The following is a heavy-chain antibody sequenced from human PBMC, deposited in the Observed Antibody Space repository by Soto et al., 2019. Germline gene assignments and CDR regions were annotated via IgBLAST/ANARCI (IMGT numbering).Heavy chain of an antibody. CDR1: GYTFTSYY. Sequence: ASVKVSCKASGYTFTSYYINWVRQATGQGLEWMGWMNPNSGNTGYAQKFQGRVTMTRNTSISTAYMELSSLRSEDTAVYYCARVLSWASYYDFWSCYYNYYYYGMDVWGQGTTVTVSS. V-gene: IGHV1-8*01. D-gene: IGHD3-3*01. CDR2: MNPNSGNT. J-gene: IGHJ6*02. CDR3: ARVLSWASYYDFWSCYYNYYYYGMDV.